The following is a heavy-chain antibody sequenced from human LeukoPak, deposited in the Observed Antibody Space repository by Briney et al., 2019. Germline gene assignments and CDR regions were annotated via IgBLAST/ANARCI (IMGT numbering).Heavy chain of an antibody. CDR2: SSPYSCGT. CDR1: GYSFTGYY. D-gene: IGHD6-13*01. J-gene: IGHJ4*02. CDR3: SGALNSRNSSW. Sequence: ASVKVSCKDSGYSFTGYYMHWVRQAPGQGLEWMGWSSPYSCGTQYAQNFQGRVTMTTDTTISTAYMEWSSLRSDDTAIYYGSGALNSRNSSWWDQGTLVTVSS. V-gene: IGHV1-2*02.